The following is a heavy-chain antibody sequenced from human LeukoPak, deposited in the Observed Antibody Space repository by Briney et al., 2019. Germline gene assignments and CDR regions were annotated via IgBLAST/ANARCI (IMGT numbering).Heavy chain of an antibody. CDR1: GGSINSYY. CDR3: ARTYCDSTTCYRFDY. V-gene: IGHV4-4*07. J-gene: IGHJ4*02. Sequence: SETLSLTCTVSGGSINSYYWNWIRQPAGKGLEWIGRIQTSGSTNYNPSLNSRVTISVDTSENQFSLELRSVTAADAAVYYCARTYCDSTTCYRFDYWGQGTLVTVSS. D-gene: IGHD2-2*01. CDR2: IQTSGST.